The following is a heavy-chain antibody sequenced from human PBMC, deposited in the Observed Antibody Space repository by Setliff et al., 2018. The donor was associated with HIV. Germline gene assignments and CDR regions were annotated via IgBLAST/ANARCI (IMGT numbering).Heavy chain of an antibody. D-gene: IGHD6-19*01. J-gene: IGHJ3*02. Sequence: WASVKVSCKASSYTFTRYGISWVRQAPGQGLEWMGWISGYNGNTKYAQSFQGRVAMTTETSTSTAYMEMRSLRSDDTAVYYCARVPFRSAWFSGGHDAFDIWGQGTMVTVSS. V-gene: IGHV1-18*01. CDR3: ARVPFRSAWFSGGHDAFDI. CDR2: ISGYNGNT. CDR1: SYTFTRYG.